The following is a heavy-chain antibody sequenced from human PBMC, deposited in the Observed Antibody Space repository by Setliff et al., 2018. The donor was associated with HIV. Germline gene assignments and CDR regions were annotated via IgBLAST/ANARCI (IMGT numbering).Heavy chain of an antibody. CDR1: GGTFSGYA. J-gene: IGHJ3*02. Sequence: GASVKVSCKASGGTFSGYAISWLRQAPGLGLEWMGGIIPMFGTANYAQRFQGRVTITADESTRTAYMELRSLKSDDTAMYFRARVRLQQLIRYDAFDIWGQGTMVTVSS. CDR2: IIPMFGTA. D-gene: IGHD1-1*01. V-gene: IGHV1-69*13. CDR3: ARVRLQQLIRYDAFDI.